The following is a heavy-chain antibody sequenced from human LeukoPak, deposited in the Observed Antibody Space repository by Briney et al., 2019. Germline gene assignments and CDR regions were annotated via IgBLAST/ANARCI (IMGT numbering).Heavy chain of an antibody. CDR2: INPNSGGT. Sequence: ASVKVSCKASGYTFTGYYMHWVRQAPGQGLEWMGWINPNSGGTNYAQKFQGWVTMTRDTSISTAYMELSRLRSDDTAVYYCARDLQVGATFNYYYYGMDVWGQGTTVTVSS. CDR1: GYTFTGYY. V-gene: IGHV1-2*04. J-gene: IGHJ6*02. D-gene: IGHD1-26*01. CDR3: ARDLQVGATFNYYYYGMDV.